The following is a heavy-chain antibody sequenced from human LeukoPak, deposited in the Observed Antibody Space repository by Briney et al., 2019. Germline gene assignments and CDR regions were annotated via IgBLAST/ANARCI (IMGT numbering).Heavy chain of an antibody. J-gene: IGHJ5*02. CDR1: GYTFTDYY. Sequence: ASVKVSCKSSGYTFTDYYIHWVRQAPGQGLEWMGWINPNSGGTNYAQRFQGRVTMTRDTSISTAYMELSRLRSDDTAVYYCARDGGGSGNYHTEWPPVVPWGQGTLVTVSS. CDR2: INPNSGGT. V-gene: IGHV1-2*02. D-gene: IGHD3-10*01. CDR3: ARDGGGSGNYHTEWPPVVP.